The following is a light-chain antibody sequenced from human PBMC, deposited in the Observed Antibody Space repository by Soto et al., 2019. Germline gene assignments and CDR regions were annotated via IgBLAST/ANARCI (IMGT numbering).Light chain of an antibody. Sequence: EIVMTQSPATLSVSPGERATLSCRASRSVSNNLAWYQQKPGQAPRLLIYGASSRATGIPDRFSGSGSGTDFTLTISSLQPEDFATYFCQQSYSTPPWTFGQGTKVDI. CDR3: QQSYSTPPWT. CDR1: RSVSNN. CDR2: GAS. J-gene: IGKJ1*01. V-gene: IGKV3D-15*01.